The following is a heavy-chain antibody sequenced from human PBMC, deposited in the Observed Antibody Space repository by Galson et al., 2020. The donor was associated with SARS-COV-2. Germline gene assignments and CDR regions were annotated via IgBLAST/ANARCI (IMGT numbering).Heavy chain of an antibody. J-gene: IGHJ6*02. CDR2: INHSGST. CDR1: GGSFSGYY. D-gene: IGHD2-2*02. Sequence: ETSETLSLTCAVYGGSFSGYYWSWIRQPPGKGLEWIGEINHSGSTNYNPSLKSRVTISVDTSKNQFSLKLSSVTAADTAVYYCASDRTLGYCSSTSCYRYGMDVWGQGTTVTVSS. CDR3: ASDRTLGYCSSTSCYRYGMDV. V-gene: IGHV4-34*01.